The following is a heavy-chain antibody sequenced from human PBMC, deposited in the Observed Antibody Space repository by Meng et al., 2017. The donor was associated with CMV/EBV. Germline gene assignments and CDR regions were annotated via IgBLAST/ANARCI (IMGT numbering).Heavy chain of an antibody. J-gene: IGHJ4*02. CDR2: INPNSGGT. V-gene: IGHV1-2*02. CDR3: ARDARIAARRGDY. CDR1: GYTFTGYY. D-gene: IGHD6-6*01. Sequence: CKASGYTFTGYYMHWVRQAPGQGLEWMGWINPNSGGTNYAQKFQGRVTMTRDTSISTAYMELSRLRSDDTAVYYCARDARIAARRGDYWGQGTLVTVSS.